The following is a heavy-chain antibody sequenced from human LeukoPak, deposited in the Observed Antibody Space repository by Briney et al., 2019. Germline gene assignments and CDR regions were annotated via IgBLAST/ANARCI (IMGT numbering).Heavy chain of an antibody. CDR1: GYSFTSYW. CDR3: TRGARDYGGPHAFDT. J-gene: IGHJ3*02. Sequence: GESLKISCKGSGYSFTSYWIGWVRQMPGKGLEWMGIIYPGDSDTRYSPSFQGQVTISADKSFTTAYLQWSSLKASDTAMYYCTRGARDYGGPHAFDTWGQGTMVTVSS. V-gene: IGHV5-51*01. CDR2: IYPGDSDT. D-gene: IGHD4-23*01.